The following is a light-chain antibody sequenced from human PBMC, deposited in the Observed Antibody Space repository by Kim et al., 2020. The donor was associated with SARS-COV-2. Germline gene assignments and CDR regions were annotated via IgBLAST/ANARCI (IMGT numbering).Light chain of an antibody. V-gene: IGKV1-39*01. Sequence: SASVGDRVTIPCRASQSISSYLNWYQQKPGKAPKLLIYAASSLQSGVPSRFSGSGSGTDFTLTISSLQPEDFATYYCQQSYSTRYTFGQGTKLEI. CDR1: QSISSY. J-gene: IGKJ2*01. CDR2: AAS. CDR3: QQSYSTRYT.